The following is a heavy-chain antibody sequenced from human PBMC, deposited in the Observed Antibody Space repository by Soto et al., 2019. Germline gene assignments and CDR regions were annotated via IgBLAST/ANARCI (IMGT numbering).Heavy chain of an antibody. CDR1: GGTFNSYT. Sequence: QVQLVQSGTEVKKPGSSVKVSCQASGGTFNSYTITWVRQAPGQGLEWMGGIIPIFGTTNSAQKFQCRVTMPAEEFTSTAERKLISLRSEHTPGYYCATENVSGSGWCDRYFDLWGRGTLVTVSS. CDR2: IIPIFGTT. D-gene: IGHD6-19*01. CDR3: ATENVSGSGWCDRYFDL. J-gene: IGHJ2*01. V-gene: IGHV1-69*01.